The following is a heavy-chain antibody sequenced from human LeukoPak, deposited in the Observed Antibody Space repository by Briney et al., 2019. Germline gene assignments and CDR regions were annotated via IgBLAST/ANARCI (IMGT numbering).Heavy chain of an antibody. CDR2: INPNSGGT. CDR1: GYTFTGYY. CDR3: ARGVQITMIVVVIPSNY. V-gene: IGHV1-2*02. J-gene: IGHJ4*02. D-gene: IGHD3-22*01. Sequence: VASVKASCKAFGYTFTGYYMHWVRQPPGQGLEWMGWINPNSGGTNYAQKFQGRVTMNRDTSISTAYMELSRLRSDDTAVYYCARGVQITMIVVVIPSNYWGQGTLVTVSS.